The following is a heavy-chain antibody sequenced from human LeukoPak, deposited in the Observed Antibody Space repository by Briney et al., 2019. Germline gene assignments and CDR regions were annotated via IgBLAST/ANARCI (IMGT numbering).Heavy chain of an antibody. CDR3: ARPYSSNWYDAFHI. V-gene: IGHV4-59*01. CDR1: GDSISSYY. CDR2: VSYRGTT. J-gene: IGHJ3*02. Sequence: SETLSLTCTVSGDSISSYYWNWIRQPPGKGLEWIGYVSYRGTTNYNPSLKSRVTISVDTSKNQFSLKLSSVTAADPAVYYCARPYSSNWYDAFHIWGQGTMVTVSS. D-gene: IGHD6-13*01.